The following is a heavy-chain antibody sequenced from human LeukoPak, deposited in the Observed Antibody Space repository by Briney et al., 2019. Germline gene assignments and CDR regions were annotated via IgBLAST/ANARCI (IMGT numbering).Heavy chain of an antibody. D-gene: IGHD3-10*01. CDR2: ISYDGSNK. Sequence: GRSLRLSCAASGFTFSSYAMHWVRRAPGKGLEWVAVISYDGSNKYYADSVKGRFTISRDNSKNTLYLQMNSLRAEDTAVYYCARDRLLWFGELLPDAFDIWGQGTMVTVSS. J-gene: IGHJ3*02. V-gene: IGHV3-30-3*01. CDR3: ARDRLLWFGELLPDAFDI. CDR1: GFTFSSYA.